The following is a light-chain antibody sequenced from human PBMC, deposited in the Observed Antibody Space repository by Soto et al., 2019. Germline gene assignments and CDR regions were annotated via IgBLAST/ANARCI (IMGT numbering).Light chain of an antibody. J-gene: IGLJ1*01. CDR1: SSNIGTNA. Sequence: QSVLTQPPSASGTPGVRVTISCSGSSSNIGTNAVNLYPQPPGTAPQLLLYNNYRRPSGGPDRFSVSTSGTCASLATRGLQSEDEADYYCAAGDDSLTGYVFGTGTNVTVL. V-gene: IGLV1-44*01. CDR3: AAGDDSLTGYV. CDR2: NNY.